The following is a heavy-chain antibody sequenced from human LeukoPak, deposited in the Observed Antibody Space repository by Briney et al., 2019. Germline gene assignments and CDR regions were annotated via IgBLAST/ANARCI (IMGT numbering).Heavy chain of an antibody. CDR1: GFTFSAYW. CDR3: ARDFSGSHVFDP. V-gene: IGHV3-21*01. Sequence: GGSLRLSCAASGFTFSAYWMTWVRQPPGKGLEWVSSISSSSSYIYYADSVKGRFTISRDNAKDSLYLQMNSLRAEDTAVYYCARDFSGSHVFDPWGQGTLVTVSS. J-gene: IGHJ5*02. D-gene: IGHD1-26*01. CDR2: ISSSSSYI.